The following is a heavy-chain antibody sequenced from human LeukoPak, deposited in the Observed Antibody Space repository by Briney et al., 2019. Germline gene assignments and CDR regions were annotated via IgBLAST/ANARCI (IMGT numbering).Heavy chain of an antibody. D-gene: IGHD3-3*01. CDR1: GGSISTYY. CDR2: IYYTGTT. V-gene: IGHV4-59*08. Sequence: SETLSLTCTVSGGSISTYYWSWVRQPPGKGLEWIGYIYYTGTTNYNPSLKSRVTMSVDTSKNQLSLKLSSVTAADTAVYYCAGRGDDSWSGYSDYWGQGTLVTVSS. CDR3: AGRGDDSWSGYSDY. J-gene: IGHJ4*02.